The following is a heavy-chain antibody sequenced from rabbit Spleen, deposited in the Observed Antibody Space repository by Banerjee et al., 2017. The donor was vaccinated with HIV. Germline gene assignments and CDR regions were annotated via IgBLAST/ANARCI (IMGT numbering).Heavy chain of an antibody. CDR2: IHTGSRNA. CDR1: GFDFSTNYW. Sequence: QELLAESGGGLVQPEGSLTLTCTVSGFDFSTNYWISWVRQAPGKGLEWIAWIHTGSRNAVYANWAKGRFTISKTSSTTVTLQMTSLTAADTATYFCARDAGTSFSTYGMDLWGPGTLLTVS. D-gene: IGHD8-1*01. CDR3: ARDAGTSFSTYGMDL. J-gene: IGHJ6*01. V-gene: IGHV1S45*01.